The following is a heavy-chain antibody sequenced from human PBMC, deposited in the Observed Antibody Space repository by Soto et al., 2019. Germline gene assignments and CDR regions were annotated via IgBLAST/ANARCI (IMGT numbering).Heavy chain of an antibody. CDR1: GGSISDDTYY. D-gene: IGHD2-2*01. CDR3: ARLHCASPNCAPLDP. V-gene: IGHV4-39*01. CDR2: IYYSGTS. J-gene: IGHJ5*02. Sequence: QLQLQESGPGLVKPSETLSLTCTVTGGSISDDTYYWGWIRQPPGKGLEWIGSIYYSGTSSYNPSLKGRVTMSVDTSKKQLSLRLSSVTAADTAVYFCARLHCASPNCAPLDPWGQGTLVTVSS.